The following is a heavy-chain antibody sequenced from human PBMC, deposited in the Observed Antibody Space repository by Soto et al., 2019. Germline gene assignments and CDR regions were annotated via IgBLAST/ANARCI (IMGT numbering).Heavy chain of an antibody. CDR3: AKDGPSYYYGSGSPDYYYYGMDV. CDR2: ISGSGGST. J-gene: IGHJ6*02. V-gene: IGHV3-23*01. Sequence: PGGSLRLSCAASGFTFSSYAMSWVRQAPGKGLEWVSAISGSGGSTYYADSVKGRFTISRDNSKNTLYLQMNSLRAEDTAVYYCAKDGPSYYYGSGSPDYYYYGMDVWGQGTTVTVSS. CDR1: GFTFSSYA. D-gene: IGHD3-10*01.